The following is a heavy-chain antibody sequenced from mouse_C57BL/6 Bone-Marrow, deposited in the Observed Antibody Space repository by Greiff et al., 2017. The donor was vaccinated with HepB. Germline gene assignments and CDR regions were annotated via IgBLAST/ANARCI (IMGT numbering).Heavy chain of an antibody. CDR2: IYPGSGST. CDR3: ARIGIYYYGSSYYWYFDV. V-gene: IGHV1-55*01. J-gene: IGHJ1*03. Sequence: VQLQQPGAELVKPGASVKMSCKASGYTFTSYWITWVKQRPGQGLEWIGDIYPGSGSTNYNEKFKSKATLTVDTSSSTAYMQLSSLTSEDSAVYYCARIGIYYYGSSYYWYFDVWGTGTTGTVSS. CDR1: GYTFTSYW. D-gene: IGHD1-1*01.